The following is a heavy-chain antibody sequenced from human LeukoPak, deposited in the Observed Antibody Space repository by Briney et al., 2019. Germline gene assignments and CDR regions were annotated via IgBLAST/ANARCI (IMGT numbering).Heavy chain of an antibody. V-gene: IGHV3-23*01. Sequence: GGSLRLSCAASGFTFSSYAMSWVRQAAGKGLQWVSSITGSGDGTYYADSVKGRFTISRDNSENTLYLQMNSLRVEDTAVYFCARDRPNYYGSNGHYYRRNGDYWGQGTLVTVSS. CDR3: ARDRPNYYGSNGHYYRRNGDY. CDR2: ITGSGDGT. J-gene: IGHJ4*02. CDR1: GFTFSSYA. D-gene: IGHD3-22*01.